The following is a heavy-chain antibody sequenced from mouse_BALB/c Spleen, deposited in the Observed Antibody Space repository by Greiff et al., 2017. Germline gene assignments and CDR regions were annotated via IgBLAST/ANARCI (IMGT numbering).Heavy chain of an antibody. Sequence: EVKLVESGPGLVKPSQSLSLTCTVTGYSITSDYAWNWIRQFPGNKLEWMGYISYSGSTSYNPSLKSRISITRDTSKNQFFLQLNSVTTEDTATYYCASSYYGNYWFAYWGQGTLVTVSA. D-gene: IGHD2-10*01. J-gene: IGHJ3*01. V-gene: IGHV3-2*02. CDR2: ISYSGST. CDR3: ASSYYGNYWFAY. CDR1: GYSITSDYA.